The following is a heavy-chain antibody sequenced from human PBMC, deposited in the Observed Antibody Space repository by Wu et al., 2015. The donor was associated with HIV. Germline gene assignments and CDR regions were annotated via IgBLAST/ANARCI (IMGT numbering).Heavy chain of an antibody. J-gene: IGHJ4*02. V-gene: IGHV1-69*13. CDR2: IIPIFGTA. Sequence: QVQLVQSGAEVKKPGSSVKVSCRTFGDTFRSYAISWVRQAPGQGLEWMGRIIPIFGTANYAQKFQGRVTITADESTTTAYMELSSLRSEDTAVYYCAREYYYDSSGYYYVLDHWGQGNAGHRLL. D-gene: IGHD3-22*01. CDR3: AREYYYDSSGYYYVLDH. CDR1: GDTFRSYA.